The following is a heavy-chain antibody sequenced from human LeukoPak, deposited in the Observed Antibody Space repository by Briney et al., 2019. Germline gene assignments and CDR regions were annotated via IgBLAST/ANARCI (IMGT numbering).Heavy chain of an antibody. CDR1: GFTFSSYS. J-gene: IGHJ4*02. V-gene: IGHV3-48*04. D-gene: IGHD3-16*01. Sequence: GGSLRLSCAASGFTFSSYSMNWVRQAPGKGLEWVSYISSSSSTIYYADSVKGRFTISRDNAKNSLYLQMNSLRAEDTAVYYCARIVKGSYAGLKDYFDYWGQGTLVTVSS. CDR3: ARIVKGSYAGLKDYFDY. CDR2: ISSSSSTI.